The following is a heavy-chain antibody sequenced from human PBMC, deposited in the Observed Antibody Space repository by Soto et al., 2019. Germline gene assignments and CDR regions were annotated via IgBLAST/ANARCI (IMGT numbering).Heavy chain of an antibody. V-gene: IGHV4-59*01. Sequence: SATLSLTCSVSGESLSNFYWTWIRHPPGKRLEWIGFISYSGSTTYNPSLKSRLTISVDTSKNQFSLKLTSVTPADTAVYFWARAAPLSWTSAYAMDGWGQGTTVTVS. J-gene: IGHJ6*02. CDR2: ISYSGST. CDR1: GESLSNFY. CDR3: ARAAPLSWTSAYAMDG. D-gene: IGHD3-10*01.